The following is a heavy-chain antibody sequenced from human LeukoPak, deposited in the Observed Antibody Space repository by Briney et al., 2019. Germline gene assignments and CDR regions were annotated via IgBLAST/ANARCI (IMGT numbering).Heavy chain of an antibody. J-gene: IGHJ4*02. CDR3: AKSWYYDFWTGKGGFAY. D-gene: IGHD3-3*01. Sequence: GGSLRLSCAASGFTFSSYAMSWVRQAPGKGLEWVSAISGSGGSTYYADSGKGRSTISRENPKTTLYLKRNSRRAENRPLYYWAKSWYYDFWTGKGGFAYGAQEPLATVSS. V-gene: IGHV3-23*01. CDR1: GFTFSSYA. CDR2: ISGSGGST.